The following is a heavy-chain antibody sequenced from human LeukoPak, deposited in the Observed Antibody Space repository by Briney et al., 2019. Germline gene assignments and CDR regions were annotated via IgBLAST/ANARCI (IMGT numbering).Heavy chain of an antibody. CDR2: ISTSDRTT. Sequence: GGSLRLSCAASGFILSDYYMSWIRQAPGKGLEWVAYISTSDRTTYYADSVKGRFTISRDNAKNSLYLQMNSLRAEDTAVYYCARNQTKWEPLRRRDYYYMDVWGKGATVTVSS. CDR3: ARNQTKWEPLRRRDYYYMDV. V-gene: IGHV3-11*04. J-gene: IGHJ6*03. CDR1: GFILSDYY. D-gene: IGHD1-26*01.